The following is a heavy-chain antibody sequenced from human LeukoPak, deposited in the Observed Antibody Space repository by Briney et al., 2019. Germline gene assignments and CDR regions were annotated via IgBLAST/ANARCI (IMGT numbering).Heavy chain of an antibody. D-gene: IGHD3-9*01. CDR1: GGSISSSNW. J-gene: IGHJ6*03. CDR2: IYHSGST. CDR3: ARCHYDILTGYYLYYYYYMDV. Sequence: SGTLSLTCAVSGGSISSSNWWSWVRQPPGKGLEWIGEIYHSGSTNYNPSLKSRVTISVDKSKNQFSLKLSSVTAADTAVYYCARCHYDILTGYYLYYYYYMDVWGKGTTVTISS. V-gene: IGHV4-4*02.